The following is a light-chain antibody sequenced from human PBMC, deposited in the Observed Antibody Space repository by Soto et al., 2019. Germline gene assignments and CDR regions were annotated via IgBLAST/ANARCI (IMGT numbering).Light chain of an antibody. Sequence: EIVLTQSPGALSLSPGERATLSCRASQSVSSSYLAWYQQKPGQAPRLLIYGASSRATGISDRFGGSGSGTDFTLTINRLEPEDSAVYYCQQYGSSPITFGQGTRLEMK. CDR2: GAS. CDR1: QSVSSSY. CDR3: QQYGSSPIT. V-gene: IGKV3-20*01. J-gene: IGKJ5*01.